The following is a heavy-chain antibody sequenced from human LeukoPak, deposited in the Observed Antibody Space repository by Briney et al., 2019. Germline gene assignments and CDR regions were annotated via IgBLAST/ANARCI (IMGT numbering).Heavy chain of an antibody. CDR1: GFTVSSNY. Sequence: GGPLRLSCAASGFTVSSNYMSWVRQAPGKGLEWVSDIYSGGSTYYADSVKGRFTISRDNSKNTLYLQMNSLRAEDTAVYYCARDRSGSRRGFDYWGQGTLVTVSS. D-gene: IGHD1-26*01. V-gene: IGHV3-53*01. CDR3: ARDRSGSRRGFDY. CDR2: IYSGGST. J-gene: IGHJ4*02.